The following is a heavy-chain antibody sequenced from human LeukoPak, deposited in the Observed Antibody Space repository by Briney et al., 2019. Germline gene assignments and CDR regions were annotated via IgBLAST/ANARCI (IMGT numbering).Heavy chain of an antibody. Sequence: ASVKVSCKASGFTFTNYGISWVRQAPGHGLEWMGWISAFNGNTHYAQKFQGRVTMTTDTSTSTAYMELRSLRSDDTAVYYCARDPTNTSGWYVYFDYWGQGTLVTVSS. D-gene: IGHD6-19*01. CDR2: ISAFNGNT. V-gene: IGHV1-18*01. CDR3: ARDPTNTSGWYVYFDY. CDR1: GFTFTNYG. J-gene: IGHJ4*02.